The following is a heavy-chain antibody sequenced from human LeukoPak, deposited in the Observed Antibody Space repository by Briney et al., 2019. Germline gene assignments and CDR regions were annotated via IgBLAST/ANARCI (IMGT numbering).Heavy chain of an antibody. CDR1: GFTFVAHN. Sequence: GGSLRLSCVASGFTFVAHNMNWVRQAPGKGLEWVSSITSTGVSISYADSVKGRFTISRDNAKNSLYLQMNSLRAEDTAIYYCAREILFLPTDAFEIWGHGTMVTVAS. J-gene: IGHJ3*02. V-gene: IGHV3-21*01. CDR3: AREILFLPTDAFEI. CDR2: ITSTGVSI. D-gene: IGHD3-9*01.